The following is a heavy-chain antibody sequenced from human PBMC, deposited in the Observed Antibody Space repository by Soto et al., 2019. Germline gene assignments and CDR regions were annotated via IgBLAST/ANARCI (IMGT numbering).Heavy chain of an antibody. CDR1: GGSISTRDYY. V-gene: IGHV4-39*07. J-gene: IGHJ2*01. Sequence: PSETLSLTCTVSGGSISTRDYYWGWIRQPPGKGLEWIGSIYYSGNTYYNPSLKSRLTISVDTSKNQFSLKLSSVTAADTAVYYCARFNWYFDLWGRGTLVTVSS. CDR2: IYYSGNT. CDR3: ARFNWYFDL.